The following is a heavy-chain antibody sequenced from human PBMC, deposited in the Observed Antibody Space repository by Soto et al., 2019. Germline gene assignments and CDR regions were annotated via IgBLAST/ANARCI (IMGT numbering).Heavy chain of an antibody. D-gene: IGHD3-22*01. CDR3: ARDRGPSSGYYPYWFDP. CDR2: IIPIFGTA. Sequence: QVQLVQSVAEVKKPGSSVKVSCKASGGTFSSYAITWVRQAPGQGLEWMGGIIPIFGTANYAQKFQGRVTITADESPSTAYMELSSLRSEDTAVYYCARDRGPSSGYYPYWFDPWGQGTLVTVSS. V-gene: IGHV1-69*12. J-gene: IGHJ5*02. CDR1: GGTFSSYA.